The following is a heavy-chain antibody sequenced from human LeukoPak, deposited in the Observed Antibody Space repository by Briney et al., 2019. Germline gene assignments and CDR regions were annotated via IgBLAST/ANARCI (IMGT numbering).Heavy chain of an antibody. CDR3: TTELGLSFGVRYFDH. J-gene: IGHJ4*02. CDR1: GFTFSNAL. V-gene: IGHV3-15*01. CDR2: IKSKIDGETT. D-gene: IGHD3-10*01. Sequence: GGSLRLSCAASGFTFSNALMRWVRQAPGKGLEWVGHIKSKIDGETTGYAAPVKGRFTISRDDSKNMLYLQMNSLKTEDTAVYYCTTELGLSFGVRYFDHWGQGTSATVSS.